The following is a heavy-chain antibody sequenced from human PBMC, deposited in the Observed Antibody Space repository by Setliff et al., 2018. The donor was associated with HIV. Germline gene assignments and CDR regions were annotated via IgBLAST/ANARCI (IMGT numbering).Heavy chain of an antibody. CDR1: GYTFSDYY. V-gene: IGHV1-2*02. CDR3: ARDPGYSSSSGDY. CDR2: INPNSGGT. D-gene: IGHD6-6*01. J-gene: IGHJ4*02. Sequence: ASVKVSCKASGYTFSDYYMHWVRQAPGQGLEWMGWINPNSGGTNYAQKFQGRVNMTRDTSISTTYMELSRLRSDDTAVYYCARDPGYSSSSGDYWGQGTLVTVSS.